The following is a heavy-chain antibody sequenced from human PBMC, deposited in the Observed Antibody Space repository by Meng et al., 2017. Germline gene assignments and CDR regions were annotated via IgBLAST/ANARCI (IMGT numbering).Heavy chain of an antibody. D-gene: IGHD6-25*01. Sequence: QVLLVQSGAEVKQPGAPVKVSCKPSGYNFPDYYIHWVRRAPGQGLEWMGRINPKSGDTHYAQKFQARVTMTGDTSISTAYMELSGLRSDDTAMYYCARDEDISAAGKLFGDYWGQGTLVTVSS. J-gene: IGHJ4*02. V-gene: IGHV1-2*06. CDR2: INPKSGDT. CDR3: ARDEDISAAGKLFGDY. CDR1: GYNFPDYY.